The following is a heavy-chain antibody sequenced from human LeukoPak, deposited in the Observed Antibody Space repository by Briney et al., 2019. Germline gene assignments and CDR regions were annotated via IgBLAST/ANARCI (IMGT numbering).Heavy chain of an antibody. CDR2: IYYSGST. Sequence: PSETLSLTCTLSLGSLSRDMYCSTWIRQPPGKGLEWIGYIYYSGSTNYNPSLKSRATISLDTSKSQISLKLSSVTAADTAVYYYARGQRRLRAYWGQGNLVTVSS. J-gene: IGHJ4*02. V-gene: IGHV4-61*01. CDR1: LGSLSRDMYC. CDR3: ARGQRRLRAY.